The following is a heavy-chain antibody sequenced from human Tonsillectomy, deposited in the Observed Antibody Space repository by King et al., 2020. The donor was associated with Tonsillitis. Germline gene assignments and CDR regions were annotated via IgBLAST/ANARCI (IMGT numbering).Heavy chain of an antibody. CDR1: GYSISSGSF. D-gene: IGHD4-17*01. J-gene: IGHJ6*02. CDR3: ARAHGDVGLDV. V-gene: IGHV4-38-2*02. Sequence: VQLQESGPGLVKPSETLSLTCTVSGYSISSGSFWGWIRQPPGKGLEWIGSIYHSGTTYHNASLKSRVTISLDTSKNQFSLKVSSVSAADTAVYYCARAHGDVGLDVWGQGTTVTVSS. CDR2: IYHSGTT.